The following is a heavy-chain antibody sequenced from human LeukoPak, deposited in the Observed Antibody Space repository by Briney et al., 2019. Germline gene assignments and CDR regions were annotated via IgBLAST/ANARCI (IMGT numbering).Heavy chain of an antibody. CDR2: IYTSGST. J-gene: IGHJ4*02. CDR3: ARGRVPAAYFDY. V-gene: IGHV4-4*07. Sequence: SETLSLTCTVSGGSISSYYWSWIRQPAGKGLEWIGRIYTSGSTNYNPSLKSRVTMSVDASKNQFSLKLSSVTAADTAVYYCARGRVPAAYFDYWGQGTLVTVSS. CDR1: GGSISSYY. D-gene: IGHD2-2*01.